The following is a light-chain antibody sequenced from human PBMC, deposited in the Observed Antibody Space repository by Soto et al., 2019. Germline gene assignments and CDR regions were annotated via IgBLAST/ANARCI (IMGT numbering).Light chain of an antibody. CDR1: QSVSSY. V-gene: IGKV3-11*01. CDR3: QHYVTSLTT. Sequence: IVLTHSPATLSFSPGEIATLSFGASQSVSSYLAWYQQKPGQAPSLLIYDISARATGIPTRFNGSGSGTDFTLTISRLEPEDFAVYYCQHYVTSLTTFGQGTKVDNK. CDR2: DIS. J-gene: IGKJ1*01.